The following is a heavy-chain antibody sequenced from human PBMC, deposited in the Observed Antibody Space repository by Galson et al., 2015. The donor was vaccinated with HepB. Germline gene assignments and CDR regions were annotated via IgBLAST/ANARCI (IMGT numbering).Heavy chain of an antibody. D-gene: IGHD2-21*01. CDR1: GFTFSSYA. Sequence: SLRLSCAASGFTFSSYAMSWVRQAPGKGLEWVSAISSSSSTVYYADSVKGRFTISRDNAKNSLYLQMNSLRAEDTAVYYCARVGDDTENYYYMDVWGKGTTVTVSS. J-gene: IGHJ6*03. CDR2: ISSSSSTV. CDR3: ARVGDDTENYYYMDV. V-gene: IGHV3-48*01.